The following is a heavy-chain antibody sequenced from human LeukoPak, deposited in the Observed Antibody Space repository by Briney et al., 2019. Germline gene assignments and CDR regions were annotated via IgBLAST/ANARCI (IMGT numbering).Heavy chain of an antibody. J-gene: IGHJ5*02. CDR1: GGSISSGGYS. Sequence: SQTLSLTCAVSGGSISSGGYSWSWIRQPPGKGLEWIGYIYHSGSTYYNPSLKSRVTISVDRSKNQFSLKLSSVTAADTAVYYCARVASRYCSSTSCEVDWFDPWGQGTLVTVSS. CDR3: ARVASRYCSSTSCEVDWFDP. D-gene: IGHD2-2*01. V-gene: IGHV4-30-2*01. CDR2: IYHSGST.